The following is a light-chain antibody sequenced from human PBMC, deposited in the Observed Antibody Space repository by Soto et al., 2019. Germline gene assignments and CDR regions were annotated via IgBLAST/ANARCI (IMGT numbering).Light chain of an antibody. Sequence: EIVLTQAPGTLSLSPGERATLSCWASQSVSSNLVWYQQKPGRAPRLLIYGASSRATGIPDRLSGSGSGTDFTLTISRLEPEDFAVYYCQQYGNSPVTFGQGTKLEIK. CDR2: GAS. V-gene: IGKV3-20*01. CDR3: QQYGNSPVT. CDR1: QSVSSN. J-gene: IGKJ2*01.